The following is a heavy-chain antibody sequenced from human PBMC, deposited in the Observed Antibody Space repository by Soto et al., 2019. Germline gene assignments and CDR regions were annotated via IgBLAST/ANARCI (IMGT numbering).Heavy chain of an antibody. Sequence: QVQLQESGPGLVRPSETLSLTCSVSDGSISGLYWTWVRQYPGKGLEWIGWIDSSGTTNYNPSLKSRVAFSVDTSKKQFSLKLTSVNAEETDIYYWARLRNDYFMEAWGKGTTVAVSS. CDR3: ARLRNDYFMEA. J-gene: IGHJ6*03. V-gene: IGHV4-59*08. D-gene: IGHD1-1*01. CDR1: DGSISGLY. CDR2: IDSSGTT.